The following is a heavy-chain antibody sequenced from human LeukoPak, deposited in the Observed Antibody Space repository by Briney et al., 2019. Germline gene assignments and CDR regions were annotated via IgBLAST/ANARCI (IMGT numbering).Heavy chain of an antibody. CDR1: GFTLSSYA. V-gene: IGHV3-30-3*01. Sequence: GGSLRLSCAASGFTLSSYAMHWVRQAPGKGLEWVAVISYDGSNKYYADSVKGRFTISRDNSKNTLYLQMNSLRAEDTAVYYCARESQVNYYYYGMDVWGQGTTVTVFS. CDR2: ISYDGSNK. CDR3: ARESQVNYYYYGMDV. J-gene: IGHJ6*02. D-gene: IGHD3-22*01.